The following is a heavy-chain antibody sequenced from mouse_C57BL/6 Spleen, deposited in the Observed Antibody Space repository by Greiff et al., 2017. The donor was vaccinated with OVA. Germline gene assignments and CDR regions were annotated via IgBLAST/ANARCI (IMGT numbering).Heavy chain of an antibody. J-gene: IGHJ2*01. CDR2: IDPSDSYT. CDR1: GYTFTSYW. Sequence: QVQLQQPGAELVMPGASVKLSCKASGYTFTSYWMHWVKQRPGQGLEWIGEIDPSDSYTNYNQKFKGKSTLTVDKSSSTAYMQLSSLTSEDSAVYYCARRLKVYFDYWGQGTTLTVSS. D-gene: IGHD1-3*01. CDR3: ARRLKVYFDY. V-gene: IGHV1-69*01.